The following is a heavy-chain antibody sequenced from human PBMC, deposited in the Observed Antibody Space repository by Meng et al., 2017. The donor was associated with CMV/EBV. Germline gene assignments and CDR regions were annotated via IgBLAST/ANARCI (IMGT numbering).Heavy chain of an antibody. J-gene: IGHJ5*02. CDR3: TRGRGYIYGWFDP. CDR1: GYTFTGYY. CDR2: INPNRGVT. Sequence: ASVKVSCKSSGYTFTGYYMLWVRQAPGQGLAWMGRINPNRGVTNYAQKLQGRVTMTRDTSISTVYMELRSLRSDDTAVYYCTRGRGYIYGWFDPWGQGTLVTVSS. D-gene: IGHD5-18*01. V-gene: IGHV1-2*06.